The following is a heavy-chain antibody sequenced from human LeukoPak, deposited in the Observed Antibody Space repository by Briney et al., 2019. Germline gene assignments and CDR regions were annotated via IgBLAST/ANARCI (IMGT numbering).Heavy chain of an antibody. V-gene: IGHV1-8*01. CDR1: GYTFTSHD. Sequence: ASVKVSCKASGYTFTSHDINWVRQATGQGLEWMGWMSPNSGDTGYAQKFQGRVTMTTDTSTSTAYMELRSLRSDDTAVYYCTRDPHIVVVPAAIRGWFDPWGQGTLVTVSS. CDR2: MSPNSGDT. J-gene: IGHJ5*02. CDR3: TRDPHIVVVPAAIRGWFDP. D-gene: IGHD2-2*02.